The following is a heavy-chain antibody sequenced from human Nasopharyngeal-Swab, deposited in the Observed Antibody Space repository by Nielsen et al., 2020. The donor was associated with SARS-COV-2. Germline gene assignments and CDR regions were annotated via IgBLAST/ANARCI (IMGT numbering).Heavy chain of an antibody. Sequence: SETLSLTCTVSGGSVSSGSYYWSWIRQPPGKGLEWIGYIYYSGSTNYNPSLKSRVTISVDTSKNQFSLKLSSATAADTAVYYCARGGIITPDAFDIWGQGTMVTVSS. V-gene: IGHV4-61*01. D-gene: IGHD1-14*01. J-gene: IGHJ3*02. CDR1: GGSVSSGSYY. CDR3: ARGGIITPDAFDI. CDR2: IYYSGST.